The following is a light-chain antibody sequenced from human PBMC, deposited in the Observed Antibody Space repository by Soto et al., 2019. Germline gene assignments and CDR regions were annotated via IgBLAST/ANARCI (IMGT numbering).Light chain of an antibody. Sequence: DIQMTQSPSSLSASVGDRVTITCQASQDIKNFLNWFRQKPGKAPELLIYDVSILEKGVPSRFSGSGSATQFTLAISSLQPEDVATYYCQHYVSLPLTFGGGTKVEI. J-gene: IGKJ4*01. CDR3: QHYVSLPLT. CDR2: DVS. V-gene: IGKV1-33*01. CDR1: QDIKNF.